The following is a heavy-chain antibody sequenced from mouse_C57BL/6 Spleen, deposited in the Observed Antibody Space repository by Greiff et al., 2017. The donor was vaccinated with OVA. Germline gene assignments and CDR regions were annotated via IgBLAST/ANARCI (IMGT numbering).Heavy chain of an antibody. CDR2: INPGSGGT. CDR1: GYAFTNYL. CDR3: ARRGTTVVAYYAMDY. J-gene: IGHJ4*01. Sequence: QVQLQQSGAELVRPGTSVKVSCKASGYAFTNYLIEWVKQRPGQGLEWIGVINPGSGGTNYNEKFKGKATLTADKSSSTAYMQLSSLTSEDSAVYFCARRGTTVVAYYAMDYWGQGTSVTVSS. V-gene: IGHV1-54*01. D-gene: IGHD1-1*01.